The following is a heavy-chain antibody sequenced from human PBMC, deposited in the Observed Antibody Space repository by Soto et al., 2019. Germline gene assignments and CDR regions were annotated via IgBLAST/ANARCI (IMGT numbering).Heavy chain of an antibody. J-gene: IGHJ3*02. Sequence: SETQSLTCTVSGGSISSGGYYWSWIRQHPGKGLEWIGYIYYSGSTYYNPSLKSRVTISVDTSKNQFSLKLSSVTAADTAVYYCAREGRSGASSSWNDAFDIWGQGTMVTVSS. D-gene: IGHD6-13*01. V-gene: IGHV4-31*03. CDR2: IYYSGST. CDR1: GGSISSGGYY. CDR3: AREGRSGASSSWNDAFDI.